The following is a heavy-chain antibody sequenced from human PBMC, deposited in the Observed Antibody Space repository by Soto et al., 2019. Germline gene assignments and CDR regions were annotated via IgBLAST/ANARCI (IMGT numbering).Heavy chain of an antibody. CDR2: VTGNADRT. D-gene: IGHD2-2*01. Sequence: EVQLLESGGGLVQSGGSLRLSCAASGFSFSNYAMTWVRQPPGKGLEWVSGVTGNADRTYYADSVKGRFTIFRDNSKNTLYLQMNSLRAEDMAIYYCARDCSSSSCSVWKYWGQGVLVTVSS. CDR1: GFSFSNYA. V-gene: IGHV3-23*01. CDR3: ARDCSSSSCSVWKY. J-gene: IGHJ4*02.